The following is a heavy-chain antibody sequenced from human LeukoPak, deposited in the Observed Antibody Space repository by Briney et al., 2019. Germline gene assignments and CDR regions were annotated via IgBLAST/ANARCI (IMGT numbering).Heavy chain of an antibody. Sequence: GXAXHWVRQASGXGLEWVGRIRSKANSYATAYAASVKGRFTISRDDSKNTAYLQMNSLRAEDTAVYYCARGDYDILTGGEYFQHWGQGTLVTVSS. D-gene: IGHD3-9*01. CDR2: IRSKANSYAT. J-gene: IGHJ1*01. V-gene: IGHV3-73*01. CDR3: ARGDYDILTGGEYFQH. CDR1: GXA.